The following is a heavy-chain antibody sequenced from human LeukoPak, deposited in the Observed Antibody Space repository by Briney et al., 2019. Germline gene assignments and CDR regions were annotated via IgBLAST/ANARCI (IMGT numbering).Heavy chain of an antibody. CDR3: AREKQQLVRFYYCYYGMDV. Sequence: ARSLRLSCSASGFTLSTYGMHWVRPGPGKGLEWVAVIGDDGSNKFYADSGKGRFTISRDNSKNTPYLQMNSMRDEDTAVYYCAREKQQLVRFYYCYYGMDVWGQGTAVTVS. CDR2: IGDDGSNK. CDR1: GFTLSTYG. D-gene: IGHD6-13*01. J-gene: IGHJ6*02. V-gene: IGHV3-33*01.